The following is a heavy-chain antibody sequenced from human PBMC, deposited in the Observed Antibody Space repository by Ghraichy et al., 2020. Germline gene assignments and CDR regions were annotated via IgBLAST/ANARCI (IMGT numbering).Heavy chain of an antibody. CDR2: INHSGST. J-gene: IGHJ4*02. V-gene: IGHV4-34*01. D-gene: IGHD2-15*01. Sequence: SETLSLTCAVYGGSFSGYYWSWIRQPPGKGLEWIGEINHSGSTNYNPSLKSRVTISVDTSKNQFSLKLSSVTAADTAVYYCARAGYCSGGSCPPYYFDYWGQGTLVTVSS. CDR1: GGSFSGYY. CDR3: ARAGYCSGGSCPPYYFDY.